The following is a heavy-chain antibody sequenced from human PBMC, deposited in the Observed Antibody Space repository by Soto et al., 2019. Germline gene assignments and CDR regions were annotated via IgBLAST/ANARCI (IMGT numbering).Heavy chain of an antibody. J-gene: IGHJ6*03. CDR2: ITWNNSSI. Sequence: GGSLRLSCAASGFTFDDYAMHWVRQAPGKGLEWVSGITWNNSSIGYADSVKGRFTISRDNAKNSLYLQMNSLRAEDTALYYCAKHYYMDVWGKGTTVTVSS. V-gene: IGHV3-9*01. CDR1: GFTFDDYA. CDR3: AKHYYMDV.